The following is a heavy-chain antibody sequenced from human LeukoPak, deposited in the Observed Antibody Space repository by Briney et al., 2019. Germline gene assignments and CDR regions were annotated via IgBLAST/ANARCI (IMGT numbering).Heavy chain of an antibody. J-gene: IGHJ5*02. Sequence: SETLSLTCTVSGGSISSYYWSWIRQPPGKGLEWIGYIYYSGSTNYNPSLKSRVTISVDTSKNQFSLKLSSVTAADTAVYYCARHRWDYSNFNWFDPWGQGTLVTVSS. CDR2: IYYSGST. V-gene: IGHV4-59*08. D-gene: IGHD4-11*01. CDR1: GGSISSYY. CDR3: ARHRWDYSNFNWFDP.